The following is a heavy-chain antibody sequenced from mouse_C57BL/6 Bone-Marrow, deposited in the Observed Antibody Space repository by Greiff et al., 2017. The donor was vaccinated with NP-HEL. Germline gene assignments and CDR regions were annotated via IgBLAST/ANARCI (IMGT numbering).Heavy chain of an antibody. D-gene: IGHD2-10*02. J-gene: IGHJ4*01. CDR3: ARRRYGSYAMDY. CDR1: GFTFRDYY. V-gene: IGHV5-12*01. Sequence: EVKLVESGGGLVQPGGSLKLSCAASGFTFRDYYMYWVRQTPEKRLEWVAYIRNGGGSTYYPDTVKGRFTISSDNAKNTLYLQMSRLKSEDTAMYYCARRRYGSYAMDYWGQGTSVTVSS. CDR2: IRNGGGST.